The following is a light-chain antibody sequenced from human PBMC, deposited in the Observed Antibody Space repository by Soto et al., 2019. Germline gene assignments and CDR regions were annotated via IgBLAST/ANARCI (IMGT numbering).Light chain of an antibody. V-gene: IGKV3-20*01. CDR2: GTS. CDR1: QSVSSS. Sequence: VMTQSPGTLSLSPGERATLSCRASQSVSSSLAWYQQKPGQAPRLLIYGTSNRATAIPDRFSGSGSGADFTLTISRLEPEDFALYYCQQYGISPSTFGPGTKVDIK. J-gene: IGKJ1*01. CDR3: QQYGISPST.